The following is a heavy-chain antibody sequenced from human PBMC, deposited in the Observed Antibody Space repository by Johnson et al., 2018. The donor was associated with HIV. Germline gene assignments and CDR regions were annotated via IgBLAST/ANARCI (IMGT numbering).Heavy chain of an antibody. CDR2: LSWNSGSI. CDR1: GFTFDDYA. V-gene: IGHV3-9*01. J-gene: IGHJ3*02. D-gene: IGHD5-18*01. CDR3: AKDMDTAMVTGAFDI. Sequence: VQLVESGGGLVQPGRSLRLSCAASGFTFDDYAMHWVRPAPGTGLERVSGLSWNSGSIGYADSVKGRVTIARDNAKNSLYLQMNSLRAEDTALYYCAKDMDTAMVTGAFDIWGQGTMVTVSS.